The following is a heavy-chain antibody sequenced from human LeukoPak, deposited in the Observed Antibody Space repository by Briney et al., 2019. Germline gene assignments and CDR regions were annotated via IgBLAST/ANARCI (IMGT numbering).Heavy chain of an antibody. CDR1: GFTFSSYS. CDR3: AREGDHGIAAAGTPEYFQH. D-gene: IGHD6-13*01. CDR2: ISSSSSTI. V-gene: IGHV3-48*01. J-gene: IGHJ1*01. Sequence: GGSLRLSCAASGFTFSSYSMNWVRQAPGKGLEWVSYISSSSSTIYHADSVKGRFTISRDNAKNSLCLQMNSLRAEDTAVYYCAREGDHGIAAAGTPEYFQHWGQGTLVTVSS.